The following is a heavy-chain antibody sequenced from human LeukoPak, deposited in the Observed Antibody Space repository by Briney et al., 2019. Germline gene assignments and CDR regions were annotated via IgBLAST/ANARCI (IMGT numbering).Heavy chain of an antibody. V-gene: IGHV4-59*01. CDR3: ARFGSSSWIDY. CDR2: IYYSGST. CDR1: GGSISGYC. J-gene: IGHJ4*02. D-gene: IGHD6-13*01. Sequence: SETLSLTCSVSGGSISGYCWSWIRQPPGKGLECIGYIYYSGSTNYNPSLKSRVTISVDTSKNQLSLKLNSVTAADTAVYYCARFGSSSWIDYWGQGTLVTVSS.